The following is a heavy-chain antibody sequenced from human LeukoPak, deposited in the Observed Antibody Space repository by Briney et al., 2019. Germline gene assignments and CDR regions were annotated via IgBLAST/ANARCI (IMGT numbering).Heavy chain of an antibody. D-gene: IGHD2-15*01. V-gene: IGHV1-18*01. CDR2: ISAYNGNT. J-gene: IGHJ5*02. CDR1: GYTFTSYG. CDR3: ARDGGLYCSGGSCYAKNNWLDP. Sequence: ASVKVSCKASGYTFTSYGISWVRQAPGQGLEWMGWISAYNGNTNYAQKLQGRVTMTTDTSTSTAYMELRSLRSDDTAVYYCARDGGLYCSGGSCYAKNNWLDPWGQGTLVTVSS.